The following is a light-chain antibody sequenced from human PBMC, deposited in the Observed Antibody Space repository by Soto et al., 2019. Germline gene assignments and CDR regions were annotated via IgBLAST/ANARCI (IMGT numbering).Light chain of an antibody. CDR2: DAS. CDR1: QSVNSY. V-gene: IGKV3-11*01. J-gene: IGKJ5*01. CDR3: QHRISWTPIT. Sequence: EIVLTQSPATLSLSPGERATLSCRASQSVNSYLAWYQQKRGQAPRLLIYDASNRATGIPARYSGSGSGTDFTLTISSLEPEDFAVYYCQHRISWTPITFGQGTRLEIK.